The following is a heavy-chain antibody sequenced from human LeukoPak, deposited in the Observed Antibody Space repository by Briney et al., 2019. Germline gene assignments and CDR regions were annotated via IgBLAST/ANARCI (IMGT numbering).Heavy chain of an antibody. D-gene: IGHD2-15*01. CDR3: ARGWRDCSGSDFDY. CDR1: GFTFSNFG. CDR2: ISYDGRNK. Sequence: GGSLRLSCAASGFTFSNFGMDWVPQAPGKGLGGVAGISYDGRNKYYADSVKGRFTISKDISKNTLYLQMNSLRAEDTAVYYCARGWRDCSGSDFDYWGQGTLVTVSS. V-gene: IGHV3-30*03. J-gene: IGHJ4*02.